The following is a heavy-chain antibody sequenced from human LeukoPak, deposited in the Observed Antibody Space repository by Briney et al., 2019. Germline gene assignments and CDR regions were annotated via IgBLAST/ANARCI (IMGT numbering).Heavy chain of an antibody. D-gene: IGHD5-18*01. CDR2: IRSKANSYAT. J-gene: IGHJ6*02. V-gene: IGHV3-73*01. CDR3: TRRVDTAIVIYYYGMDV. Sequence: LTGGSLRLSCAASGFTSSGSAMHWVRQASGKGLEWVGRIRSKANSYATAYAASVKGRFTISRDDSKNTAYLQMNSLKTEDTAVYYCTRRVDTAIVIYYYGMDVWVQGTTATVSS. CDR1: GFTSSGSA.